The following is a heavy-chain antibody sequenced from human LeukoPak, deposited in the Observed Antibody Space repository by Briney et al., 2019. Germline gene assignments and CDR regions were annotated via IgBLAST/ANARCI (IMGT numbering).Heavy chain of an antibody. CDR2: INHSGST. V-gene: IGHV4-34*01. CDR3: ASDYSNYLSYYYYGMDV. CDR1: GGSFSGYY. J-gene: IGHJ6*02. D-gene: IGHD4-11*01. Sequence: SETLSLTCAVYGGSFSGYYWSWIRQPPGKGLEWIGEINHSGSTNYNPSLKSRVTISVDTSKNQFSLKLSSVTAADTAVYYCASDYSNYLSYYYYGMDVWGQGTTVTVSS.